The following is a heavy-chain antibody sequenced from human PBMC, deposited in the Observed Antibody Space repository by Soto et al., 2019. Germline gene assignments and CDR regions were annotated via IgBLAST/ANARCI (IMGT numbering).Heavy chain of an antibody. Sequence: GGSLRLSCAASGFTFSSYAMHWVRQAPGKGLEWVAVISYDGSNKYYADSVKGRFTISRDNSKNTLYLQMNSLRAEDTAVYYCARPLWRDDYNWGYFDLWGRGTLVTVAS. CDR3: ARPLWRDDYNWGYFDL. D-gene: IGHD4-4*01. V-gene: IGHV3-30-3*01. CDR2: ISYDGSNK. J-gene: IGHJ2*01. CDR1: GFTFSSYA.